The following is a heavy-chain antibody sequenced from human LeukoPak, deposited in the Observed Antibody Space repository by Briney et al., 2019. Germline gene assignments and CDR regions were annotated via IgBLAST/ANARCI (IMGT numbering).Heavy chain of an antibody. V-gene: IGHV3-20*04. J-gene: IGHJ3*02. Sequence: PGGSLRLSCAASGFTFDDYGMSWVRQAPGKGLEWVSGINWNGGSTGYADSVKGRFTISRDNAKNSLYLQMNSLRAEDTALHYCAREADYGSGTGAFDIWGQGTMVTVSS. CDR1: GFTFDDYG. CDR2: INWNGGST. CDR3: AREADYGSGTGAFDI. D-gene: IGHD3-10*01.